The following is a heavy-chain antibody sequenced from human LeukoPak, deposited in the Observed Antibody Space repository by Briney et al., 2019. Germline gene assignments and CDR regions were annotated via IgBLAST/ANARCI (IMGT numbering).Heavy chain of an antibody. CDR3: AKDYYDSSGYYFDY. CDR2: ISGSGGST. J-gene: IGHJ4*02. D-gene: IGHD3-22*01. V-gene: IGHV3-23*01. Sequence: GGSLRLSCAASGFTFSSYGMSWVRQAPGKGLEWVSAISGSGGSTYYADSVKGRFTISRDNSKNTLYLQMNSLRAEDTAVYYCAKDYYDSSGYYFDYWGQGTLVTVSS. CDR1: GFTFSSYG.